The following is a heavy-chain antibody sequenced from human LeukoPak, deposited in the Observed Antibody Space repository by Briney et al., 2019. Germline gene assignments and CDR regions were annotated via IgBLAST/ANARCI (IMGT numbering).Heavy chain of an antibody. CDR3: ARGDTMVRGVPFDY. J-gene: IGHJ4*02. Sequence: PSETLSLTCTVSDDSISNSSYYWGWIRQPPGKGLEWIGSMYSSGSTYYNPSLKSRVTTSVDTSKNHFSLKLSSVTAADTAVYYCARGDTMVRGVPFDYWGQGTLVTVSS. V-gene: IGHV4-39*07. D-gene: IGHD3-10*01. CDR2: MYSSGST. CDR1: DDSISNSSYY.